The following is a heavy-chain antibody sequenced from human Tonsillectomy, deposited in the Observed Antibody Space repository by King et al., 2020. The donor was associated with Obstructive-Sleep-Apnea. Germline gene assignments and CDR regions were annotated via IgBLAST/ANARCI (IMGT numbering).Heavy chain of an antibody. Sequence: VQLVESGGGLVKPGGSLRLSCAASGFPFSNAWMSWVRQAPGKGLEWVGRIKSKTDGGTTDYAAPVKGRFTISRDDSKNTLYLQMNSLKTEDTAVYYCTTDPAPGTHYSSGWYFDYWGQGTLVTVSS. CDR2: IKSKTDGGTT. CDR1: GFPFSNAW. J-gene: IGHJ4*02. D-gene: IGHD6-19*01. CDR3: TTDPAPGTHYSSGWYFDY. V-gene: IGHV3-15*01.